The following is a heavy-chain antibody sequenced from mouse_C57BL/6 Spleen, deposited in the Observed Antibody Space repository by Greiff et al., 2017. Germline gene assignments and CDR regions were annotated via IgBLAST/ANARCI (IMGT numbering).Heavy chain of an antibody. CDR2: IYPGDGDT. CDR3: ARSNYGSSYGGWYFDV. J-gene: IGHJ1*03. V-gene: IGHV1-82*01. Sequence: QVQLQQSGPELVKPGASVKISCKASGYAFSSSWMNWVKQRPGKGLEWIGRIYPGDGDTNYNGKFKGKATLTADKSSSTAYRQLSSLTSEDSAVYFCARSNYGSSYGGWYFDVWGTGTTVTVSS. D-gene: IGHD1-1*01. CDR1: GYAFSSSW.